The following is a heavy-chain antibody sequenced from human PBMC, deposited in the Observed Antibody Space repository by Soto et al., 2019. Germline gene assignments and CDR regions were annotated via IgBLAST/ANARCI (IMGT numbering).Heavy chain of an antibody. J-gene: IGHJ6*02. Sequence: GGSLRLSCAASGFTFDDYAMHWVRQAPGKGLEWVSGISWNSGSIGYADSVKGRFTISRDNAKNSLYLQMNSLRAEDTALYYCAKDTGVDCSSTSCSRRYYYYGMDVWGQGTTVTVSS. CDR1: GFTFDDYA. V-gene: IGHV3-9*01. D-gene: IGHD2-2*01. CDR3: AKDTGVDCSSTSCSRRYYYYGMDV. CDR2: ISWNSGSI.